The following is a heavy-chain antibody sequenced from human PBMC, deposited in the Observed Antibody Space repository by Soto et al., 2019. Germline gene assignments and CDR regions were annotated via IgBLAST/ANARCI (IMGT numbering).Heavy chain of an antibody. CDR3: ERSSNAPRERFDT. CDR1: GFTFSSYW. Sequence: GGSLRLSCAASGFTFSSYWMSWVRQAPGKGLEWVANIKQDGSEKYYVDSVKGRFTISRDNAKNSLYLQMNSLRAEDTAVYYCERSSNAPRERFDTWGQGTLVTVSS. V-gene: IGHV3-7*01. CDR2: IKQDGSEK. D-gene: IGHD1-26*01. J-gene: IGHJ5*02.